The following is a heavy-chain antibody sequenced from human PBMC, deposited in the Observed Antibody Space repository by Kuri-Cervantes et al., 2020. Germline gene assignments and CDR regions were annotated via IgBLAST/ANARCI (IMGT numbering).Heavy chain of an antibody. Sequence: SVKVSCKASGGTFSNYDMRWVRQAPGQGLEWMGGIIPIFGTANYAQKFQGRVTITADESTSTAYMELSSLRSEDTAVYYCARDRREGHQWLVPWSYYYGMDVWGQGTTVTVSS. CDR1: GGTFSNYD. CDR2: IIPIFGTA. J-gene: IGHJ6*02. D-gene: IGHD6-19*01. CDR3: ARDRREGHQWLVPWSYYYGMDV. V-gene: IGHV1-69*13.